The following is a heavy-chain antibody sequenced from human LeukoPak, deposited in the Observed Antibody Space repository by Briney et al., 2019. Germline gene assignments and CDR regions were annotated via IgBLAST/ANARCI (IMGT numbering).Heavy chain of an antibody. D-gene: IGHD6-6*01. J-gene: IGHJ4*02. V-gene: IGHV3-23*01. CDR3: AKETSSSFDY. Sequence: QPGGSLRLSCAASGFTFSSYAMNWVRQAPGKGLEWVSGISNSGGSTYYADSVKGRFTISRDNSKNTLYLQMDSLRAEDTAVYYCAKETSSSFDYWGQGTLVTVSS. CDR1: GFTFSSYA. CDR2: ISNSGGST.